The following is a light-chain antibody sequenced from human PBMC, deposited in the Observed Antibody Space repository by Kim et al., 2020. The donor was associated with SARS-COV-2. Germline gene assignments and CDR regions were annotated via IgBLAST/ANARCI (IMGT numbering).Light chain of an antibody. V-gene: IGLV3-1*01. CDR1: KLGDKY. Sequence: VSPGQTASITCSGDKLGDKYACWYQQKPGQSPVLVIYQDSKRPSGIPERFSGSNSGNTTTLTISGTQAMDEADYYCQAWDSSTAVFGGGTQLTVL. J-gene: IGLJ3*02. CDR3: QAWDSSTAV. CDR2: QDS.